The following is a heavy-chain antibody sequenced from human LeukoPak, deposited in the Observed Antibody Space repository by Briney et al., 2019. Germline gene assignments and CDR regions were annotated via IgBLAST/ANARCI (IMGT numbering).Heavy chain of an antibody. V-gene: IGHV3-23*01. D-gene: IGHD3-10*01. CDR3: AKPGTGD. CDR2: ISASGDGI. CDR1: GFTFGSYV. J-gene: IGHJ4*02. Sequence: PGGSLRLSCVASGFTFGSYVMNWVRQAPGKGLEWVSGISASGDGIYYADSVKGRSTISRDNSNNTLCLQMNSLRAEDTAVYFCAKPGTGDWGQGTRVTVSA.